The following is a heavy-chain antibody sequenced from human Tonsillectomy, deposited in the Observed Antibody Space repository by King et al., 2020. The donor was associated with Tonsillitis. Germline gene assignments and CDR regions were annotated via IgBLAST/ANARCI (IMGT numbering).Heavy chain of an antibody. CDR2: ISSSSIYT. CDR1: GFTFRDSF. V-gene: IGHV3-11*06. J-gene: IGHJ3*02. CDR3: ARGGRTYYDIMHGTGAAFHT. Sequence: VQLVESGGGLVKPGGSLRLSCEASGFTFRDSFMHWIRQAPGKELEWISYISSSSIYTNYLDSVKGRFTISRDNDQNSLYLQMDSLRVEDTAVYYCARGGRTYYDIMHGTGAAFHTWGQGTMVT. D-gene: IGHD3-22*01.